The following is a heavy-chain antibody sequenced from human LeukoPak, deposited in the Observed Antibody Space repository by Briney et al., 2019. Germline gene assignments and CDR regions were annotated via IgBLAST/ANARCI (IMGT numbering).Heavy chain of an antibody. V-gene: IGHV3-53*05. CDR2: IYSGGST. CDR3: ATIGDRRSGELYRIDY. J-gene: IGHJ4*02. Sequence: PGGSLRLSCAASGFTVSSNHMSWVRQAPGKGLEWVSVIYSGGSTYYADSVKGRFTIARDNSKNTLYLQMNSLRAEDAAVYYCATIGDRRSGELYRIDYWGQGTLVTVSS. D-gene: IGHD1-26*01. CDR1: GFTVSSNH.